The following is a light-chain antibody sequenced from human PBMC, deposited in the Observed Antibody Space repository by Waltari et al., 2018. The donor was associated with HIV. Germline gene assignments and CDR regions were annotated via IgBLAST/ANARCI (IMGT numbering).Light chain of an antibody. J-gene: IGLJ2*01. V-gene: IGLV1-44*01. CDR1: SSNIGSST. Sequence: QSVLTQPPSTSGTPVRRVTISCSGSSSNIGSSTVSWFQQLPGKAPTVLSYGKNQRPSGVPDRFSGSKSGTSAALAIGGLQSEDEADYYCASWDDSLNVPVVGGGTTLTVL. CDR3: ASWDDSLNVPV. CDR2: GKN.